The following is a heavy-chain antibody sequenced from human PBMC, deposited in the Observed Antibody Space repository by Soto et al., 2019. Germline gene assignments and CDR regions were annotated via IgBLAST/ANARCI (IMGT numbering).Heavy chain of an antibody. CDR2: VFSSVSA. CDR3: ARDGMTTGDT. V-gene: IGHV4-4*07. Sequence: SETLSLTXIVSGVSVTSYTWSWVRQPANKGLEWIGRVFSSVSATYNPSLKSRVSISMDTAENRISLKLDSVTAADAGVYFCARDGMTTGDTWGPGTLVTVSS. D-gene: IGHD2-21*02. J-gene: IGHJ4*02. CDR1: GVSVTSYT.